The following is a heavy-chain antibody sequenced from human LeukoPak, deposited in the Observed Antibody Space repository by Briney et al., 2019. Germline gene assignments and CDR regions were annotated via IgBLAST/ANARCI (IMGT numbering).Heavy chain of an antibody. D-gene: IGHD3-10*02. Sequence: GGSLRLSCAASGFTFSSSGMSWVRQTPGKGLELVSAISGGGDSTYYADSVKGRFTISRDNYKNTLYLQMNSLRAEDTAVYYCAELGITMIGGVWGKGTTVTISS. J-gene: IGHJ6*04. V-gene: IGHV3-23*01. CDR2: ISGGGDST. CDR1: GFTFSSSG. CDR3: AELGITMIGGV.